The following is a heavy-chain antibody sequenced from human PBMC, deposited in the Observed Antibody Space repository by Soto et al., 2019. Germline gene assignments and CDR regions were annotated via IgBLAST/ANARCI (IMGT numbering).Heavy chain of an antibody. V-gene: IGHV3-66*03. D-gene: IGHD2-2*02. CDR3: VRDGDCSYTNCFTWYFDL. CDR2: IFSGDNT. J-gene: IGHJ2*01. Sequence: EVQLVESGGGLIQPGGSLRLSCAASGFTISGNYITWVRQAPGKGLEWVSVIFSGDNTFYSDSVKGRFTISRDSSKNTVYLQMNSLRVEDTAVYYCVRDGDCSYTNCFTWYFDLWGRGTLVTVSS. CDR1: GFTISGNY.